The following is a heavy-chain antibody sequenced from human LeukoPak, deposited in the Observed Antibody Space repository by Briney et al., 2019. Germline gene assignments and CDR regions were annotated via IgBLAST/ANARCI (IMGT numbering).Heavy chain of an antibody. V-gene: IGHV4-61*02. D-gene: IGHD3-22*01. CDR1: GGSISSGSYY. Sequence: TLSLTCTVSGGSISSGSYYWSWIRQPAGKGLEWIGRIYTSGSTNYNPSLKSRVIISLDTSENHFSLKLSSVTAADTAVYYCARVATGGYYNYWGQGTLVTVSS. CDR3: ARVATGGYYNY. J-gene: IGHJ4*02. CDR2: IYTSGST.